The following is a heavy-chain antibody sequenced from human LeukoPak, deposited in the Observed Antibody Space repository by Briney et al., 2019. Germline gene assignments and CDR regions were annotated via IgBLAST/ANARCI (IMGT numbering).Heavy chain of an antibody. CDR2: IYYSGST. D-gene: IGHD6-13*01. CDR1: GGSISSYY. Sequence: SETLSLTSTVSGGSISSYYWSWIRQPPGKGLEWIGYIYYSGSTNYNPSLKSRVTISVDTSKNQFSLKLSSVTAADTAVYYCARDGWAAAGTDAFDIWGQGTLVTVSS. CDR3: ARDGWAAAGTDAFDI. J-gene: IGHJ3*02. V-gene: IGHV4-59*12.